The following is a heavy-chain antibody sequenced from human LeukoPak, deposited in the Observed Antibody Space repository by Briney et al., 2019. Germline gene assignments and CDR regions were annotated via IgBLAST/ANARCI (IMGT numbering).Heavy chain of an antibody. CDR3: AKSQLERRPGSRYYYYMDV. D-gene: IGHD1-1*01. Sequence: PGGSLRLSCAASGFTFSSYAMSWVRQAPGKGLGWVSAISGSGGSTYYADSVKGRFTISRDNSKNTLYPQMNSLRAEDTAVYYCAKSQLERRPGSRYYYYMDVWGKGTTVTVSS. J-gene: IGHJ6*03. CDR2: ISGSGGST. CDR1: GFTFSSYA. V-gene: IGHV3-23*01.